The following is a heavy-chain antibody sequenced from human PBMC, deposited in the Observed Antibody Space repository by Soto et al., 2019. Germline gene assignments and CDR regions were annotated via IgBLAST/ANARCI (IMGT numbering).Heavy chain of an antibody. Sequence: GASVKVSCKASGCTFSSYAISWVRQAPGQGLEWMGGIIPIFGTANYAQKFQGRVTITADESTSTAYMELSSLRSEDTAVYYCASLAGAVAGTSFDYWGQGTLVTVSS. J-gene: IGHJ4*02. CDR2: IIPIFGTA. CDR1: GCTFSSYA. D-gene: IGHD6-19*01. CDR3: ASLAGAVAGTSFDY. V-gene: IGHV1-69*13.